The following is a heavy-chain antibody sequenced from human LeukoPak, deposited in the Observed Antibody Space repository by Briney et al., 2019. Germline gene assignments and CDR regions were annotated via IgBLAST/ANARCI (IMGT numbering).Heavy chain of an antibody. CDR1: AYSFTSYC. CDR2: IYPGDSDT. Sequence: GESLMISCKGSAYSFTSYCIGWVRQMPGKGLEWMGIIYPGDSDTRYTASFQGQVTISADKSISTAYLQWSSLKASDTAMYYCASRTRGGVRHYGMDVWGQGTTVTVSS. V-gene: IGHV5-51*01. CDR3: ASRTRGGVRHYGMDV. J-gene: IGHJ6*02. D-gene: IGHD3-16*01.